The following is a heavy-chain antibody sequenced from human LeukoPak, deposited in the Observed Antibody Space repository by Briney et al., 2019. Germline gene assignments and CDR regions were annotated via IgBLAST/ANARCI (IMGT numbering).Heavy chain of an antibody. J-gene: IGHJ4*02. D-gene: IGHD2-15*01. Sequence: GGSLRLSCTGSGFTFNTYAMSWVRQAPGKGLEWVSVISGSGRTTYYADSVKGRFTISRDNSKNTLYLQMNSLRAEDTAAYYCAKDHDDSCSGGSCYCIDYWGQGALVTVSS. CDR3: AKDHDDSCSGGSCYCIDY. V-gene: IGHV3-23*01. CDR2: ISGSGRTT. CDR1: GFTFNTYA.